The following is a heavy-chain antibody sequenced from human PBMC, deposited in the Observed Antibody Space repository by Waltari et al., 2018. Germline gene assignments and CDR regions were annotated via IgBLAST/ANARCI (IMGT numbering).Heavy chain of an antibody. Sequence: QVQLQQWGAGLLKPSETLSLTCAVYGGSFSGYSWTWIRQSPGKGLECIGEINHSGSTNYNPSLESRVTISVDTFKSQFSLNLRSVTAADTAVYYCARAPYSSSWTVRWFDPWGQGIPVTVSS. CDR3: ARAPYSSSWTVRWFDP. CDR2: INHSGST. CDR1: GGSFSGYS. J-gene: IGHJ5*02. D-gene: IGHD6-13*01. V-gene: IGHV4-34*01.